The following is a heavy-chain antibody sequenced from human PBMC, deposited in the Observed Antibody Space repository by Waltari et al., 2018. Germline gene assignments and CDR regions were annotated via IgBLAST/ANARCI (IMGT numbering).Heavy chain of an antibody. V-gene: IGHV4-4*07. D-gene: IGHD2-2*02. CDR1: GGSISSYY. CDR3: ARMHSYCSSTSCYTYFDL. CDR2: IYTSGST. Sequence: QVQLQESGPGLVKPSETLSLTCTVSGGSISSYYWRWIRQPAGKGLEWIGRIYTSGSTNYNPSLKSRVTMSEDTSKNQFSLKLSSVTAADTAVYYCARMHSYCSSTSCYTYFDLWGRGTLVTVSS. J-gene: IGHJ2*01.